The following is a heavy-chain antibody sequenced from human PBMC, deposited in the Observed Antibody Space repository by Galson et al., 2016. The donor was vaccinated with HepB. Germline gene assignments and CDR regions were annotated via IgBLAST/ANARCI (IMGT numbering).Heavy chain of an antibody. Sequence: SVKVSCKASGGTFTSYAISWVRQAPGQGLEWMGGIIPIFGTSNYAQKFQGRVTITADESTSTASMERSSLRSEDPAVYYCARVRDGYNHYYYYGMDVWGQGTTVTVSS. J-gene: IGHJ6*02. V-gene: IGHV1-69*13. CDR3: ARVRDGYNHYYYYGMDV. CDR1: GGTFTSYA. D-gene: IGHD5-24*01. CDR2: IIPIFGTS.